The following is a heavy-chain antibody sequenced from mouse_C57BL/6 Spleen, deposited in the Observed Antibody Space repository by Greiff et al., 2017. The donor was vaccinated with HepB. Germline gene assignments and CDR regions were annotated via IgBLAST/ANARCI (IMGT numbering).Heavy chain of an antibody. V-gene: IGHV1-55*01. CDR2: IYPGSGST. Sequence: VQLQQPGAELVKPGASVKMSCKASGYTFTSYWITWVKQRPGQGLEWIGDIYPGSGSTNYYEKFKSKATLTVDTSSSTAYMQLSSLTSVDSAVYYCARIERGGSSGFLFDYWGQGTTLTVSS. J-gene: IGHJ2*01. D-gene: IGHD3-2*02. CDR3: ARIERGGSSGFLFDY. CDR1: GYTFTSYW.